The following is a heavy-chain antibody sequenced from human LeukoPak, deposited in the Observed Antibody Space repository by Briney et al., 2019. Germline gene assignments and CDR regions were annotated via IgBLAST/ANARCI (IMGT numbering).Heavy chain of an antibody. D-gene: IGHD6-13*01. CDR3: AGAQSIAAAGNLNWFDP. Sequence: ASVKVSCKASGYTFTSYGISWVRQAPGQGLEWMGWISAYNGNTNYAQKLQGRVTMTTDTSTSTAYMELRSLRSDDTAVYYCAGAQSIAAAGNLNWFDPWGQGTLVTVSS. CDR2: ISAYNGNT. CDR1: GYTFTSYG. V-gene: IGHV1-18*01. J-gene: IGHJ5*02.